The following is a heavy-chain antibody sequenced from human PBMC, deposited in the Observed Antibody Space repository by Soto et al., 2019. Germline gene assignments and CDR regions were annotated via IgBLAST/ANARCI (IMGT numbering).Heavy chain of an antibody. V-gene: IGHV4-61*01. D-gene: IGHD2-15*01. CDR1: GGSVSSGSYY. CDR3: ARGYCSGGSCYYYGMDV. CDR2: IYYSGST. Sequence: SETLSLTCTVSGGSVSSGSYYWSWIRQPPGKGLEWIGYIYYSGSTNYNPSLKSRVTTSVDTSKNQFSLKLSSVTAADTAVYYCARGYCSGGSCYYYGMDVWGQGTTVTVSS. J-gene: IGHJ6*02.